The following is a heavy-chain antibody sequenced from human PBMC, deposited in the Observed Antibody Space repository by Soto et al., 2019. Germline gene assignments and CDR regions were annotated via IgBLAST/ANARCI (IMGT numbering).Heavy chain of an antibody. D-gene: IGHD3-22*01. V-gene: IGHV3-23*01. CDR3: AKVSRYDDSSVELY. J-gene: IGHJ4*02. CDR1: GVSFSTYG. Sequence: EVQLLESGGGLVQPGGSLRLSCAASGVSFSTYGMSWVRQDPGKGLEWVSGISRSGGSTYYADSVRGRVTISRDDSQNTLYLQIHSLSAEDTDLYFCAKVSRYDDSSVELYWGQGILVTVSS. CDR2: ISRSGGST.